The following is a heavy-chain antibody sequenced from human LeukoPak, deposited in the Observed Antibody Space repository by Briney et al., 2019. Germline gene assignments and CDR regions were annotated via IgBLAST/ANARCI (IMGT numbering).Heavy chain of an antibody. CDR2: MNPNSGNT. CDR1: GYTFTSYD. J-gene: IGHJ6*02. Sequence: GASVKVSCKASGYTFTSYDINWVRQATGQGLEWMGWMNPNSGNTGYAQKFQGRVTMTRNTSISTAYMELSSLRSEDTAVYYCARLGMAAAGTLYYYGMDVWGQGTTVTVSS. D-gene: IGHD6-13*01. V-gene: IGHV1-8*01. CDR3: ARLGMAAAGTLYYYGMDV.